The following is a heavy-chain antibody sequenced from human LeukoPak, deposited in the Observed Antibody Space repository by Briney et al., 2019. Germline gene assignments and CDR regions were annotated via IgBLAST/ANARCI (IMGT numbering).Heavy chain of an antibody. V-gene: IGHV4-61*02. CDR3: AREWVTSGSYRRFDY. CDR2: IYTSGST. D-gene: IGHD1-26*01. J-gene: IGHJ4*02. Sequence: SQTLSLTCTVSGGSISSGNYYWSWIRQPAGKGLEWIGRIYTSGSTNYNPSLKSRVTISVDTSENQFSLKLSSVTAADTAVYYCAREWVTSGSYRRFDYWGQGTLVTVSS. CDR1: GGSISSGNYY.